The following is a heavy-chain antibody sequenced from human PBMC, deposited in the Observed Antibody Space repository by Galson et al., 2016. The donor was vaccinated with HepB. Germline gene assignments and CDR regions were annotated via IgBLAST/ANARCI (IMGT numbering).Heavy chain of an antibody. D-gene: IGHD3-10*01. V-gene: IGHV3-23*01. CDR3: AKGGYGSGTYYNAIQH. Sequence: SLRLSCAASGFTLSIYAMSWVRQAPGKGLEWVAAISGSGRSTSHAASVKGRFTISRDNSKNTLYLQMNSLRAEDTAVYYCAKGGYGSGTYYNAIQHWGQGTVVTVSS. J-gene: IGHJ1*01. CDR2: ISGSGRST. CDR1: GFTLSIYA.